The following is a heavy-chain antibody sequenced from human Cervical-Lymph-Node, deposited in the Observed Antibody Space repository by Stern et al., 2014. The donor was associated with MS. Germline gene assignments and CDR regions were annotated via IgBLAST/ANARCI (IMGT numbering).Heavy chain of an antibody. Sequence: VQLVESGGAVVQPGRSLRLSCAASGFTFSSYGMHCVRQAPGKGLEWETVIAYDGNHKYYAASVKGRFTISRDNSKNTLHLQMNSVTPDDTAIYYCARDYEDTSMLFDHWGQGTLVTVSS. CDR1: GFTFSSYG. J-gene: IGHJ4*02. CDR3: ARDYEDTSMLFDH. D-gene: IGHD2-8*01. V-gene: IGHV3-30*03. CDR2: IAYDGNHK.